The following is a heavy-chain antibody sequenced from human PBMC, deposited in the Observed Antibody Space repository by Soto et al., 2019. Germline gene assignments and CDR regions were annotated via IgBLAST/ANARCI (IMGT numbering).Heavy chain of an antibody. D-gene: IGHD3-3*02. CDR2: IYHSGST. CDR3: ARVLGNGAFDI. Sequence: SETLSLTCAVSGGSISSGGYSWSWIRQPPGKGLEWIGYIYHSGSTYYNPSLKSRVTISVDRFKNQFSLKLSSVTAADMAVYYCARVLGNGAFDIWGQGTMVTVSS. V-gene: IGHV4-30-2*01. CDR1: GGSISSGGYS. J-gene: IGHJ3*02.